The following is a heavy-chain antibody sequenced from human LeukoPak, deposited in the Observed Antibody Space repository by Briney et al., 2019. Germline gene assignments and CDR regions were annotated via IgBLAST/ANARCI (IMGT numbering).Heavy chain of an antibody. CDR1: GGSISSSSYY. CDR2: IYYSGST. Sequence: SETLSLTCTVSGGSISSSSYYWGWIRQPPGKGLEWIGSIYYSGSTSYNPSLKSRVTISVDTSKIQFSLKLSSATAADTAVYYCARDQLRGYSYGMDYWGQGTLVTVSS. D-gene: IGHD5-18*01. J-gene: IGHJ4*02. V-gene: IGHV4-39*07. CDR3: ARDQLRGYSYGMDY.